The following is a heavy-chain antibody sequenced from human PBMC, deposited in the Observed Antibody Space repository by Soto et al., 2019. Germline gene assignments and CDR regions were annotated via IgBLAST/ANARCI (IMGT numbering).Heavy chain of an antibody. D-gene: IGHD2-15*01. V-gene: IGHV4-59*01. CDR1: GGSISSYY. CDR3: ARARFQLLHPYYYGMDV. CDR2: IYYTEKT. J-gene: IGHJ6*02. Sequence: SETLSLTCTVSGGSISSYYWSWIRQPPGKGLDWIGYIYYTEKTNYNPSLKSRVTISVDTSKNQFSLKLRSVTAADTGVYFCARARFQLLHPYYYGMDVWGQWTAVTVSS.